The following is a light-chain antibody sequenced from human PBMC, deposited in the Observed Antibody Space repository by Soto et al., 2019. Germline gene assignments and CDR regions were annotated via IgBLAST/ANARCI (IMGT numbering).Light chain of an antibody. CDR1: QTITNY. CDR3: QHYNSYSEA. CDR2: ATD. V-gene: IGKV1-5*01. J-gene: IGKJ1*01. Sequence: DIQLTQSPPSLSASVGDRVTITCRASQTITNYLNWYQQQSGKAPKLLIYATDTLQSGVPSRFSGSGSGTEFTLTISSLQPDDFATYYCQHYNSYSEAFGQGTKVDI.